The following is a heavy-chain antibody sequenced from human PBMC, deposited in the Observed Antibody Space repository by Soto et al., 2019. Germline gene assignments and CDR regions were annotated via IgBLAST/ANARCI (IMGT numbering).Heavy chain of an antibody. Sequence: GGSLRLSCAASGFTFSSYGMHWVRQAPGKGLEWVAIIWYDGSGKYYADSVKGRFTISRDNSKNTLYLQMNSLRAEDTAVYYCARQDLIAARFSTNDYWGQGTLVTVSS. D-gene: IGHD6-6*01. CDR1: GFTFSSYG. V-gene: IGHV3-33*01. CDR3: ARQDLIAARFSTNDY. J-gene: IGHJ4*02. CDR2: IWYDGSGK.